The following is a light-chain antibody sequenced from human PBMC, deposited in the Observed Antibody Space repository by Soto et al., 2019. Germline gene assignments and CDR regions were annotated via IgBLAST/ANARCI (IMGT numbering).Light chain of an antibody. CDR3: QQYSASPT. Sequence: EIFMTQSPATLSVSPGEKVILSCRASQSVGTTLAWYQQKPGQAPSLLIRGASTRATGVPARFSGSGSGTEFPLTHSSLQSEDFAIYYCQQYSASPTFGGGTTLEIK. CDR2: GAS. CDR1: QSVGTT. J-gene: IGKJ4*02. V-gene: IGKV3-15*01.